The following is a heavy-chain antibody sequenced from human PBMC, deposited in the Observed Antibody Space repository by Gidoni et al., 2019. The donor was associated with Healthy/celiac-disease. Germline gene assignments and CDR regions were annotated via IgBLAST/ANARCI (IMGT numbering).Heavy chain of an antibody. CDR1: VGYISSYY. Sequence: QVQLQESGTGLVKPSETLSLTCTVSVGYISSYYWSWIRQPAGKGLEWIGRIYTSGGTNYNPSLKSRVTMSVDTSKNQFSLKLSSVTAADTAVYYCARDRPGFYDSSGYYYFDYWGQGTLVTVSS. CDR2: IYTSGGT. V-gene: IGHV4-4*07. D-gene: IGHD3-22*01. CDR3: ARDRPGFYDSSGYYYFDY. J-gene: IGHJ4*02.